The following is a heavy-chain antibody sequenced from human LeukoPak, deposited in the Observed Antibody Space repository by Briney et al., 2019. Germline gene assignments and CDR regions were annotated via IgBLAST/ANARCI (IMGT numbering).Heavy chain of an antibody. CDR3: ARDIETLTRGVGSDAFDI. V-gene: IGHV4-30-2*01. CDR1: GGSISSGGYY. J-gene: IGHJ3*02. CDR2: IYHSGST. D-gene: IGHD2-8*01. Sequence: SETLSLTCTVSGGSISSGGYYWSWIRQPPGKGLEWIGYIYHSGSTYYNPSLKSRVTISVDRSKNQFSLKLSSVTAADTAVYYCARDIETLTRGVGSDAFDIWGQGTMVTVSS.